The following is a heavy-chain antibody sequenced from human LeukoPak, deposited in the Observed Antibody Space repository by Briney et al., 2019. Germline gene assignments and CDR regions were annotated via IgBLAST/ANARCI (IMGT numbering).Heavy chain of an antibody. Sequence: SETLSLTCTVSGYSISSGYYWGWIRQPPGKGLEWIGSIYHSGSTYYNPSLKSRVTISVDKSKNQFTLKLSSVTAADTAVYYCAGRYFDWSRGGNSWFDPWGQGTLVTVSS. CDR2: IYHSGST. CDR3: AGRYFDWSRGGNSWFDP. D-gene: IGHD3-9*01. V-gene: IGHV4-38-2*02. CDR1: GYSISSGYY. J-gene: IGHJ5*02.